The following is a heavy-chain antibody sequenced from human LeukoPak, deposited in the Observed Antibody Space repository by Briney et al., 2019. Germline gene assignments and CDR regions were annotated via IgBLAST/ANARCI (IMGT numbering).Heavy chain of an antibody. Sequence: ASVKVSCTASGGTFSSDAISWVRPAPGQGLEWMGGIIPIFGTANYAQKFQGRVTITADESTSTAYMELSSLRSEDTAVYYCAREGYYDSSATNAFDIWGQGTMVTVSS. J-gene: IGHJ3*02. V-gene: IGHV1-69*13. D-gene: IGHD3-22*01. CDR3: AREGYYDSSATNAFDI. CDR1: GGTFSSDA. CDR2: IIPIFGTA.